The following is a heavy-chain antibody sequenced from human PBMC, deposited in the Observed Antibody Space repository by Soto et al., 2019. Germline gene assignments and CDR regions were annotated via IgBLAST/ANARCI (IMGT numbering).Heavy chain of an antibody. V-gene: IGHV1-18*01. Sequence: ASVKVSCKASGYTFTSYGMSWVRQAPGQGLEWMGWISAYNGNTNYAQKLQGRVTMTTDTSTSTAYMELRSLRSDDTAVYYCPRDLGQLVVHSYMDVWGKGTTVTVSS. J-gene: IGHJ6*03. D-gene: IGHD6-13*01. CDR3: PRDLGQLVVHSYMDV. CDR1: GYTFTSYG. CDR2: ISAYNGNT.